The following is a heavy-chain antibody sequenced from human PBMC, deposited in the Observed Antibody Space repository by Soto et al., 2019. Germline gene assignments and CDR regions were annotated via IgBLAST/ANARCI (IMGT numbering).Heavy chain of an antibody. V-gene: IGHV3-23*01. CDR3: AKAHRPYYYYYYMDV. J-gene: IGHJ6*03. CDR1: GFTFKSYA. CDR2: ISISGDRT. Sequence: GRSLRLSCAVSGFTFKSYAMSWVRQAPGKGLEWVSTISISGDRTYYADSVKGRFTISRDNSKNTLYLQMNSLRAEDTAVYYCAKAHRPYYYYYYMDVWGKGTTVTVSS.